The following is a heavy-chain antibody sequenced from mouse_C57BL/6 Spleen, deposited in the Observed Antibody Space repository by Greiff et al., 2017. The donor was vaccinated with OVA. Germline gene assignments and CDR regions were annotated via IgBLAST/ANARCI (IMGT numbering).Heavy chain of an antibody. D-gene: IGHD2-5*01. CDR1: GYAFSSSW. CDR3: ARGYSNYGDAMDY. CDR2: IYPGDGDT. J-gene: IGHJ4*01. V-gene: IGHV1-82*01. Sequence: VQRVESGPELVKPGASVKISCKASGYAFSSSWMNWVKQRPGKGLEWIGRIYPGDGDTNYNGKFKGKATLTADKSSSTAYMRLSSLTSEDSAVYFCARGYSNYGDAMDYWGQGTSVTVSS.